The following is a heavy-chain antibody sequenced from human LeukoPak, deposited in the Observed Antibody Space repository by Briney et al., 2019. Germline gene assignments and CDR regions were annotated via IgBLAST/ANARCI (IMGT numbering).Heavy chain of an antibody. V-gene: IGHV3-23*01. CDR1: GFTFSSYA. CDR2: ISGSGGST. J-gene: IGHJ4*02. Sequence: GGSLRLSCAASGFTFSSYAMSGVPQAPGEGREWVSAISGSGGSTYYADSVTGRFTISRDNSKNTLYLQMNSLRAEDTAVYYCAKVFYFQHDYGDYSDYWGQGTLVTVSS. D-gene: IGHD4-17*01. CDR3: AKVFYFQHDYGDYSDY.